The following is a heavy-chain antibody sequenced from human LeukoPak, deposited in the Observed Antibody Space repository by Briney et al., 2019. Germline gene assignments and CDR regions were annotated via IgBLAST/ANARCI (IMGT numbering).Heavy chain of an antibody. Sequence: GASVKVSCKASGGTFSSYAISWVRQAPGQGLEWMGGIIPIFGTANYAQKFQGRVTITTDESTSTAYMELSSLRSEDTAVYYCAVTGTDNFDYWSQGTLVTVSS. J-gene: IGHJ4*02. CDR3: AVTGTDNFDY. CDR2: IIPIFGTA. CDR1: GGTFSSYA. V-gene: IGHV1-69*05. D-gene: IGHD1-7*01.